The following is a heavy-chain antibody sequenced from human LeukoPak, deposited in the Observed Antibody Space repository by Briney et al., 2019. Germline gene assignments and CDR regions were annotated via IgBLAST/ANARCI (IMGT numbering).Heavy chain of an antibody. CDR1: GGSFSGYY. D-gene: IGHD3-10*01. CDR3: ARVRGPYFDY. J-gene: IGHJ4*02. Sequence: SETLSLTCAVYGGSFSGYYWSWIRQPPGKGLEWVGEINHSGSTNYNPSLKSRVTISVDTSKNQFSLKLSPVTAADTAVYYCARVRGPYFDYWGQGTLVTVSS. V-gene: IGHV4-34*01. CDR2: INHSGST.